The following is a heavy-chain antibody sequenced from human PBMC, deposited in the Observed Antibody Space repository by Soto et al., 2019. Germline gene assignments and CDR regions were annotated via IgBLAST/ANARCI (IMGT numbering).Heavy chain of an antibody. D-gene: IGHD3-9*01. CDR3: AREAKTYYDILTGYRTFDY. CDR1: GGTLSSYA. Sequence: SVKVSCKASGGTLSSYAISWVRQAPGQGLEWMGGIIPSFGTANYAQKFQGRVTITADESTSTAYMELSSLRSEDTAVYYCAREAKTYYDILTGYRTFDYWGQGTLVTV. V-gene: IGHV1-69*13. J-gene: IGHJ4*02. CDR2: IIPSFGTA.